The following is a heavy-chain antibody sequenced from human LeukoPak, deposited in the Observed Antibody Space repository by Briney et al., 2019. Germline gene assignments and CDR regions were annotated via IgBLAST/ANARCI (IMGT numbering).Heavy chain of an antibody. D-gene: IGHD6-13*01. V-gene: IGHV3-30*03. CDR2: TSYDGREK. J-gene: IGHJ4*02. CDR3: ARDGETAYSSSWYAAGTYFDY. CDR1: GFTFSGYG. Sequence: PGGSLRLSCAASGFTFSGYGMNWVRQAPGKGLEWVAITSYDGREKYYADSVKGRFTISRDSSKNTLYLQMNSLRPEDTAVYYCARDGETAYSSSWYAAGTYFDYWGQGTLVAVSS.